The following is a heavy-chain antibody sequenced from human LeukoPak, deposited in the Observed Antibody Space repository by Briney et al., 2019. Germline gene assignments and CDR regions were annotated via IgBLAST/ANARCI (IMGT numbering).Heavy chain of an antibody. V-gene: IGHV3-30*04. CDR3: ARGYCSGGSCYSRPPPFDY. CDR1: GFTFSSYA. D-gene: IGHD2-15*01. CDR2: ISYDGSNK. J-gene: IGHJ4*02. Sequence: GGSLRLSCAASGFTFSSYAMHWVRQAPGKGLEWVAVISYDGSNKYYADSVKGRFTISRDNSKNTLYLQMNSLRAEDTAVYYCARGYCSGGSCYSRPPPFDYWGQGTLVTVSS.